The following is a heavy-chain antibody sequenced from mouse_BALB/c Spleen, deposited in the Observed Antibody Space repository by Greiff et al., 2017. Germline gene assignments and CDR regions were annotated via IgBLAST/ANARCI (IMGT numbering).Heavy chain of an antibody. J-gene: IGHJ3*01. D-gene: IGHD2-1*01. CDR1: GYSITSGYY. Sequence: VQLQQSGPGLVKPSQSLSLTCSVTGYSITSGYYWNWIRQFPGNKLEWMGYISYDGSNNYNPSLKNRISITRDTSKNQFFLKLNSVTTEDTATYYCARGGYGNFYWGQGTLVTVSA. CDR3: ARGGYGNFY. CDR2: ISYDGSN. V-gene: IGHV3-6*02.